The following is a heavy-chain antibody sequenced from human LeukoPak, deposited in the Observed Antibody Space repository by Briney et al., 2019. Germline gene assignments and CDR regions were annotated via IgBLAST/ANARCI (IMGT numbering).Heavy chain of an antibody. J-gene: IGHJ4*02. CDR3: ARDGPSVYFDY. Sequence: SETLSPTCTVSGVSISSSNSYWGWIRQPPGKGLEWIGSIYYSGNTYYNASLKSQVSISIDTSKNQFSLRLTSVTAADTAVYYCARDGPSVYFDYWGQGTLVTVSS. V-gene: IGHV4-39*02. CDR2: IYYSGNT. CDR1: GVSISSSNSY.